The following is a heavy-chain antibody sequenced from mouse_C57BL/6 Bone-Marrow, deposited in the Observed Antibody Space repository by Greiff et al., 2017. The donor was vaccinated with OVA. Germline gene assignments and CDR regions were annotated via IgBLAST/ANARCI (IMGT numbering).Heavy chain of an antibody. CDR3: ARGPYGTFDY. V-gene: IGHV3-1*01. D-gene: IGHD1-1*01. J-gene: IGHJ2*01. CDR1: GYSITSGYD. CDR2: ISYSGST. Sequence: EVQRVESGPGMVKPSQSLSLTCTVTGYSITSGYDWHWIRHFPGNKLEWMGYISYSGSTNYNPSLKSRISITHDTSKNHFFLKLNSVTTEDTATYYCARGPYGTFDYWGQGTTLTVSS.